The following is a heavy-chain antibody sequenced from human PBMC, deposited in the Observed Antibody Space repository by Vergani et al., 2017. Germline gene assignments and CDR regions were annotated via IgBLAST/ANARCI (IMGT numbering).Heavy chain of an antibody. CDR2: MNPNSGNT. J-gene: IGHJ6*02. CDR1: GYTFTSYD. Sequence: QVQLVQSGAEVKKPGASVKVSCKASGYTFTSYDINWVRQATGQGLEWMGWMNPNSGNTGYAQKFQGRVTMTRNTSISTAYMELSRLTSDDTAVYYCARDRVAYSGFYYGMDVWGQGTTVTVSS. D-gene: IGHD3-10*01. CDR3: ARDRVAYSGFYYGMDV. V-gene: IGHV1-8*01.